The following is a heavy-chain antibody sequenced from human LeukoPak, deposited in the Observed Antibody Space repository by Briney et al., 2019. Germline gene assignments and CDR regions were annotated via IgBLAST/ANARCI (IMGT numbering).Heavy chain of an antibody. CDR2: INSDGSRT. J-gene: IGHJ6*03. V-gene: IGHV3-74*01. CDR1: GFTFSSYW. CDR3: ARAVAVAWSERRPGYHYMDV. Sequence: GGSLRLSCAASGFTFSSYWMHWVRQAPGKGLVWVSRINSDGSRTTYADSVKGRFTFSRDNAKNTLYLQMNSLRAEDTAVYYCARAVAVAWSERRPGYHYMDVWGKGTTVTVSS. D-gene: IGHD6-19*01.